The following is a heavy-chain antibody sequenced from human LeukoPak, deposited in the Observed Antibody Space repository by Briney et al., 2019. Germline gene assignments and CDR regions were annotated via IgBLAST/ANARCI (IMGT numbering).Heavy chain of an antibody. CDR3: ARVQRGPYGPDGDFDY. V-gene: IGHV4-34*01. CDR1: GGSFSGYY. D-gene: IGHD3-10*01. J-gene: IGHJ4*02. Sequence: SETLSLTCAVYGGSFSGYYWSWIRQPPGKGLEWIGEINHSGSTNYNPSLKSRVTISVDTSKNQFSLKLSSVTAADTAVYYCARVQRGPYGPDGDFDYWGQGTLVTVSS. CDR2: INHSGST.